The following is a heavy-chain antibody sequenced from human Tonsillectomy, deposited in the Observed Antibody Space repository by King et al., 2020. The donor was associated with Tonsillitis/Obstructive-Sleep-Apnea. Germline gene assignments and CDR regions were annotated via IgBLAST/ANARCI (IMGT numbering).Heavy chain of an antibody. CDR3: ARTAGYFDY. CDR1: GGSISSSSYY. V-gene: IGHV4-39*01. CDR2: IYYSGST. Sequence: QLQESGPGLVKPSETLSLTCTVSGGSISSSSYYWGWIRQPPWKGLEWIGSIYYSGSTYYNPSLKSRVTISVDTSKNQFSLKLSSVTAADTAVYYCARTAGYFDYWGQGTLVTVSS. J-gene: IGHJ4*02.